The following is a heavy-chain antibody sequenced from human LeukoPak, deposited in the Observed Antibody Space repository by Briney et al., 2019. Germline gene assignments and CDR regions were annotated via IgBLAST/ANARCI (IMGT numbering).Heavy chain of an antibody. Sequence: PGGSLRLSCAASGFIFSDFAMHWVRQASGKGLEWVGRIRTKVDSYATTYAASVKGRFTVSRDDSKNTPYLEMNSLKSEDTAVYYCARPSSGFHFWGQGTLVTVSS. CDR2: IRTKVDSYAT. D-gene: IGHD3-22*01. J-gene: IGHJ4*02. CDR3: ARPSSGFHF. V-gene: IGHV3-73*01. CDR1: GFIFSDFA.